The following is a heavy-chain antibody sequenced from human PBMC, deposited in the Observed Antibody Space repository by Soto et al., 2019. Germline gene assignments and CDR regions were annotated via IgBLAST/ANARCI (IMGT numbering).Heavy chain of an antibody. J-gene: IGHJ6*02. CDR1: GDSVSSNTAA. CDR2: TYYRSRWYH. Sequence: PSQTLSLTCVISGDSVSSNTAAWNWIRQSPSRGLEWLGRTYYRSRWYHDYAVSVKSRVTINPDTSKNQFSLQLNSVTPEDTAVYYCARDPGYFYGMDVWGQATTVTVSS. V-gene: IGHV6-1*01. CDR3: ARDPGYFYGMDV.